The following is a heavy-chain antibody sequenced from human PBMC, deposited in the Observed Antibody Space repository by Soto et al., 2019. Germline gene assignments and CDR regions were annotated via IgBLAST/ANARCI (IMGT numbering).Heavy chain of an antibody. CDR1: GFTFDDYG. CDR3: ATLYSGYVVDAFDI. Sequence: GGSLRLSCAASGFTFDDYGMSWVRQAPGKGLEWVSGINWNGGSTGYADSVKGRFTISRDNAKNSLYLQMNSLRAEDTALYHCATLYSGYVVDAFDIWGQGTMVTVSS. J-gene: IGHJ3*02. CDR2: INWNGGST. V-gene: IGHV3-20*01. D-gene: IGHD5-12*01.